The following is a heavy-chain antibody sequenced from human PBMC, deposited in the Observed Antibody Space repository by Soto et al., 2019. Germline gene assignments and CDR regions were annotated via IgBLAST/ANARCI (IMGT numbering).Heavy chain of an antibody. J-gene: IGHJ5*02. V-gene: IGHV1-3*01. CDR2: INAGNGNT. CDR3: ARDQSSAEQWNWFDP. CDR1: GYTFTSYA. Sequence: QVQLVQSGAEVKKPGASVKVSCKASGYTFTSYAMHWVRQAPGQRLEWMGWINAGNGNTKYSQKFQGRVTITRDTSASTADMELSSLRSEDTAVYYCARDQSSAEQWNWFDPWGQGTLVTVSS. D-gene: IGHD6-19*01.